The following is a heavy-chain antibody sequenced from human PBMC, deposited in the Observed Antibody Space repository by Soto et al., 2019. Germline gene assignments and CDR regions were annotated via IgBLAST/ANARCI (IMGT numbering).Heavy chain of an antibody. Sequence: ASVKVSCKASGYTFTSYAMHWVRQAPGQRLEWMGWINAGNGNTKYSQKFQGRVTITRDTSASTAYMEMSSLRSEDTAVYYFARDRGRGGAYYYYYYMDVWGKGTTVTVSS. CDR3: ARDRGRGGAYYYYYYMDV. CDR1: GYTFTSYA. J-gene: IGHJ6*03. V-gene: IGHV1-3*01. D-gene: IGHD3-10*01. CDR2: INAGNGNT.